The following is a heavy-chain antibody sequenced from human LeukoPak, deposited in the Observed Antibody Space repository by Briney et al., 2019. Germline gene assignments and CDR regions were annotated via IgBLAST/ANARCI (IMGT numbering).Heavy chain of an antibody. CDR3: AKFSGDYGVN. CDR1: GFTFTSYS. V-gene: IGHV3-23*01. CDR2: ISGGGGST. Sequence: PGGSLRLSCAASGFTFTSYSMNWVRQAPGKGLEWVSTISGGGGSTYYADSVKGRFTISRDNSKNTLYLQMNSLRAEDTAVYYCAKFSGDYGVNWGQGTLVTVSS. J-gene: IGHJ4*02. D-gene: IGHD4-17*01.